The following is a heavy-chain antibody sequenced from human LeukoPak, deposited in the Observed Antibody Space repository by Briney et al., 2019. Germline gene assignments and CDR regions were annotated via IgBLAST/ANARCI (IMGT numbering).Heavy chain of an antibody. CDR1: GYSFTSYW. Sequence: GESLKISCKGSGYSFTSYWISWVRQAPGKGLEWVALISNDGRNKYHAESVKGRFTISRDNSKNTLYLQMNSLRAEDTAAYYCAKDKGNWFDPWGQGSLVTVSS. CDR2: ISNDGRNK. J-gene: IGHJ5*02. CDR3: AKDKGNWFDP. V-gene: IGHV3-30*18.